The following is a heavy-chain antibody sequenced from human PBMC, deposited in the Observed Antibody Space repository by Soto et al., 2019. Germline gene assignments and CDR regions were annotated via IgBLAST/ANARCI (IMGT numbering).Heavy chain of an antibody. CDR3: ASTLRFLEWTYYYYYGMDV. J-gene: IGHJ6*02. CDR2: INAGNGNT. Sequence: ASVKVSCKASGYTFTSYAMHWVRQSPGQRLEWMGWINAGNGNTKYSQKFQGRVTITRDTSASTAYMELSSLRSEDTAVYYCASTLRFLEWTYYYYYGMDVWGQGTMFTVSS. D-gene: IGHD3-3*01. CDR1: GYTFTSYA. V-gene: IGHV1-3*01.